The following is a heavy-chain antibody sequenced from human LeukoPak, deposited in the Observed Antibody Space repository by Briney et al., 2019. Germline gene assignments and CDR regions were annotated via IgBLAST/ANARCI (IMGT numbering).Heavy chain of an antibody. D-gene: IGHD6-13*01. CDR2: IYTSGST. Sequence: KSSETLSLTCTVSGFSISSYYCSWIRQPAGKGLEWIGRIYTSGSTNYNPSLKRRVTMSGDTSKNQFSLKLSSVTAADTAVYYCARDPPGGAAYYYYGMDVWGQGPTVTVSS. V-gene: IGHV4-4*07. CDR1: GFSISSYY. CDR3: ARDPPGGAAYYYYGMDV. J-gene: IGHJ6*02.